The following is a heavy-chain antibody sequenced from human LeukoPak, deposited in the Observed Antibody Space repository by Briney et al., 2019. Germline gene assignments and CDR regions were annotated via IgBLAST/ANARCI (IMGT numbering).Heavy chain of an antibody. Sequence: GGSLRLSCAASGFTFSSYWMHWVRQAPGKGLVWGSRIKIDGSNTNSADSVKGRFTISRDNAKNTLYLQMNSLRAEDTAVYYCARGGSPPEALGDTFDIWGQGTMVTVSS. CDR2: IKIDGSNT. J-gene: IGHJ3*02. CDR1: GFTFSSYW. D-gene: IGHD1-26*01. V-gene: IGHV3-74*01. CDR3: ARGGSPPEALGDTFDI.